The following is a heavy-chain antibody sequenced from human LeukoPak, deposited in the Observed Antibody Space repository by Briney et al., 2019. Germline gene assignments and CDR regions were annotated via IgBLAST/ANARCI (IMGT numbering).Heavy chain of an antibody. CDR2: ISNDGSNK. CDR3: AKRQMAIFDY. V-gene: IGHV3-30*04. Sequence: GGSLRLSCAASGFAFSSHAMHWVRQAPGKGLDWVAVISNDGSNKYYADSVKGRFTISRDNSKNTLYLQMNSLRAEDTAVYYCAKRQMAIFDYWGQGTLVTVSS. D-gene: IGHD5-24*01. CDR1: GFAFSSHA. J-gene: IGHJ4*02.